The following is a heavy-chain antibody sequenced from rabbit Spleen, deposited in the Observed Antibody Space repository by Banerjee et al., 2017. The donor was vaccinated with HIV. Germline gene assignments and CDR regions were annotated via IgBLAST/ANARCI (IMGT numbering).Heavy chain of an antibody. CDR1: GFPISNNYW. J-gene: IGHJ6*01. Sequence: QEQLEESGGGLVKPGGSLTLSCKASGFPISNNYWMSWVRRAPGKGLEWIGYIDAVSGNASYASWAKGRFTISRDTATTMAQHITNLTTAADAAYYCSTDASGSGSGYAMDLWGPGTLVTVS. V-gene: IGHV1S45*01. CDR3: STDASGSGSGYAMDL. D-gene: IGHD4-1*01. CDR2: IDAVSGNA.